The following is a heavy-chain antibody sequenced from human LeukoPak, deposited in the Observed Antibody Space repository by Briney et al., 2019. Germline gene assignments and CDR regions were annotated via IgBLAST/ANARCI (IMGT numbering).Heavy chain of an antibody. CDR2: IYPDDSDT. Sequence: GESLKISCKGSGYSFTNYWIAWVRQMPGKGLEWMGIIYPDDSDTRYSPSFQGQVTISADKSISTAYLQWSSLKASDTAMYYCATNPSCRGGDCPFDYWGQGTLVTVSS. D-gene: IGHD2-21*02. J-gene: IGHJ4*02. CDR3: ATNPSCRGGDCPFDY. V-gene: IGHV5-51*01. CDR1: GYSFTNYW.